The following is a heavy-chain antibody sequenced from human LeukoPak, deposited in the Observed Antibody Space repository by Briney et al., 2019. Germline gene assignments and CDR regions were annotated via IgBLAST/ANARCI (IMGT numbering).Heavy chain of an antibody. CDR2: IWRDGSNK. D-gene: IGHD1-26*01. Sequence: GGSLRLSCAAAGFSFNEYAMHWVRQAPGKGLEWVAVIWRDGSNKYYADSVKGRFTVSRDNPKNTLNLQMDSLRVEDTAVYYCARHGSGRKYFDPLDYWGQGTLVTASS. CDR3: ARHGSGRKYFDPLDY. V-gene: IGHV3-33*08. J-gene: IGHJ4*02. CDR1: GFSFNEYA.